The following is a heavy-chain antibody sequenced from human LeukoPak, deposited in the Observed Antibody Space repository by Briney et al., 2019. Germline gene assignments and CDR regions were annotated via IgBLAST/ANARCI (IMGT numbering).Heavy chain of an antibody. CDR3: ARDWREINLPKDTDN. CDR2: ISGSGDTT. D-gene: IGHD3-3*01. V-gene: IGHV3-23*01. CDR1: RFTVSNDA. J-gene: IGHJ4*02. Sequence: PGGSLRLSFSPSRFTVSNDAMSWVRQAPGKGLEWVSAISGSGDTTYYADSVKGRFTISRDNSRNTLHLQMNSLRAEDTAVYYCARDWREINLPKDTDNWGQGTLVTVSS.